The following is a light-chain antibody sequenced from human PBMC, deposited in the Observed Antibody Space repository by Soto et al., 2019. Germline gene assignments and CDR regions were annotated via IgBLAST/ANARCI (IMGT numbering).Light chain of an antibody. J-gene: IGKJ5*01. Sequence: EIVMTQSPATLSVSPGERATLSCRASQSVSSNLAWYQQKPGQAPRLLIYGASTRATGIPARFSGSGSGTEFTLTISSLQSEDFAVYYCQQYGSSPTFGQGTRLEIK. CDR3: QQYGSSPT. CDR2: GAS. CDR1: QSVSSN. V-gene: IGKV3-15*01.